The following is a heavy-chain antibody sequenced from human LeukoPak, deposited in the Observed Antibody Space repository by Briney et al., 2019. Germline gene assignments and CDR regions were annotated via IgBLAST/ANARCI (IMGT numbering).Heavy chain of an antibody. CDR1: GGSISSYY. Sequence: SETLSLTCTVSGGSISSYYWSWIRQPAGKGLEWIGRIYTSGSTNYNPSLKSRVTMSVDTSKNQFSLELTSVTAADTAVYYCARDRRYCSGGTCYLHYFDNWGQGTLVAVSS. CDR2: IYTSGST. CDR3: ARDRRYCSGGTCYLHYFDN. V-gene: IGHV4-4*07. J-gene: IGHJ4*02. D-gene: IGHD2-15*01.